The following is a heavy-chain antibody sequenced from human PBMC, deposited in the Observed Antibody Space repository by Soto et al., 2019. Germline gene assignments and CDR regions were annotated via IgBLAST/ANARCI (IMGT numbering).Heavy chain of an antibody. CDR1: QYTFTNFY. J-gene: IGHJ4*02. CDR3: ATSSDWSPLLDH. D-gene: IGHD6-19*01. Sequence: VSSVKVSCKASQYTFTNFYLHWVRQAPGQRPEWMGWINNGGGTIYAQKFQGRLTMTRKTSITTAYMELSRLTSDDTAFYYCATSSDWSPLLDHWGPGTLVTVSS. CDR2: INNGGGT. V-gene: IGHV1-2*02.